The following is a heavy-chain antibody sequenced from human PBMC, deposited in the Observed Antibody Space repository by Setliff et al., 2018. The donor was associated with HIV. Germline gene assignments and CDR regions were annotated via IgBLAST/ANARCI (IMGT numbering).Heavy chain of an antibody. J-gene: IGHJ6*03. D-gene: IGHD2-21*01. CDR2: MNPNSGST. CDR1: GYTFTNYD. Sequence: ASVKVSCKASGYTFTNYDINWVRRATGQALEWMGWMNPNSGSTGYAQKFQGRVTITRNTSISTAYMEMSSLRSEDTAVYYCARLSIPAYYYMDVWGKGTTVTVSS. V-gene: IGHV1-8*01. CDR3: ARLSIPAYYYMDV.